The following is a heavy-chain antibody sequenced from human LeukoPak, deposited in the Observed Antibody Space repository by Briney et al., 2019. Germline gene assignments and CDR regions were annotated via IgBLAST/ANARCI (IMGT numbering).Heavy chain of an antibody. CDR2: IYTSGST. CDR1: GGSISSGSYY. CDR3: AGNQGWLAH. V-gene: IGHV4-61*02. J-gene: IGHJ4*02. D-gene: IGHD6-19*01. Sequence: SQTLSLTCTVSGGSISSGSYYWSWIRQPAGKGLEWIGRIYTSGSTNYNPSLKSRVTISVDTSKNQFSLKLSSVTAADTAVYYCAGNQGWLAHWGQGTLVTVSS.